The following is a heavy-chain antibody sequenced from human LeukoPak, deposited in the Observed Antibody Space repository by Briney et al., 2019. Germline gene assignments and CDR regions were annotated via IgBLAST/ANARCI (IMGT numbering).Heavy chain of an antibody. V-gene: IGHV4-4*07. Sequence: SETLSLTCTISGGSFSSYYWSWIRQPAGKGLEWIGRIYTSGSTNYNSSLKSRVTMSVDTSKNQISLKLSSVTAADTAVYYCATGDGYHSSDYWGRGTLVTVSS. CDR1: GGSFSSYY. J-gene: IGHJ4*02. CDR3: ATGDGYHSSDY. CDR2: IYTSGST. D-gene: IGHD5-24*01.